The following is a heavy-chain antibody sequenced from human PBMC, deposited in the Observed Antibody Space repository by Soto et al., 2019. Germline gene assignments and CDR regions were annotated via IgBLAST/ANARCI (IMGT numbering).Heavy chain of an antibody. V-gene: IGHV3-53*01. CDR1: GFTVSNNY. CDR3: ARAYGGNPALFDP. D-gene: IGHD4-17*01. Sequence: GGSLRLSCAASGFTVSNNYMSWVRQAPGKGLEWVSVIYTGGSTYYADSVKGRFTFSRDNSKNTLYLQMSSLRAEDTAVYYCARAYGGNPALFDPWGQGTLVTVPS. CDR2: IYTGGST. J-gene: IGHJ5*02.